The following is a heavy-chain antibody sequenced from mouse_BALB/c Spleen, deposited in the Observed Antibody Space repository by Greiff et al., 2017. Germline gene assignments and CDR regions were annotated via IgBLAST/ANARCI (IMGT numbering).Heavy chain of an antibody. Sequence: EVQGVESGGGLVKPGGSLKLSCAASGFTFSSYAMSWVRQTPEKRLEWVASISSGGSTYYPDSVKGRFTISRDNARNILYLQMSSLRSEDTAMYYCARGGYGSRFDYWGQGTTLTVSS. V-gene: IGHV5-6-5*01. CDR2: ISSGGST. CDR3: ARGGYGSRFDY. CDR1: GFTFSSYA. J-gene: IGHJ2*01. D-gene: IGHD1-1*01.